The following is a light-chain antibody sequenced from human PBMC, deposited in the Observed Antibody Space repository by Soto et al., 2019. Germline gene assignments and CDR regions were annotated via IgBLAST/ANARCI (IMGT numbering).Light chain of an antibody. CDR1: SSDVGSYNL. CDR3: CSYAGSSTFHYV. V-gene: IGLV2-23*02. Sequence: QSALTQPASVSGSPGQSITISCTGTSSDVGSYNLVSWYQQHPGKAPKLMIYEVSKRPSGVSNRFSGSKSGNTASLTISGLQADDEADYYCCSYAGSSTFHYVFGTGTKLTVL. J-gene: IGLJ1*01. CDR2: EVS.